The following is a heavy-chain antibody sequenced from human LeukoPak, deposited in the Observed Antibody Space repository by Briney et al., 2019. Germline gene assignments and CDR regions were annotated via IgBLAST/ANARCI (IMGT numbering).Heavy chain of an antibody. V-gene: IGHV4-34*01. CDR1: GGSFSTYY. CDR3: ARNSSSSRAFDI. CDR2: INHSGNT. D-gene: IGHD6-13*01. Sequence: SETLSLTCAVYGGSFSTYYWSWIRQPPGKGLEWIGQINHSGNTNYNPSLKSRVTISVDTSKNQFSLKLTSVTAADTAVYYCARNSSSSRAFDIWGRGTRVTVSS. J-gene: IGHJ3*02.